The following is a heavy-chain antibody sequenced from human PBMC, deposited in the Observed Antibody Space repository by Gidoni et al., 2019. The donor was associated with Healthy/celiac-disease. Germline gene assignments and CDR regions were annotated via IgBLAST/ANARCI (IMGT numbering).Heavy chain of an antibody. CDR3: ARDRDIAAAGFYYYYGMDV. J-gene: IGHJ6*02. CDR1: GYTFTGYY. Sequence: QVQLVQSGAAVKKPGASVKVSCKASGYTFTGYYMHWVRQAPGQGLEWMGWINPNSGGTNYAQKFQGWVTMTRDTSISTAYMELSRLRSDDTAVYYCARDRDIAAAGFYYYYGMDVWGQGTTVTVSS. D-gene: IGHD6-13*01. V-gene: IGHV1-2*04. CDR2: INPNSGGT.